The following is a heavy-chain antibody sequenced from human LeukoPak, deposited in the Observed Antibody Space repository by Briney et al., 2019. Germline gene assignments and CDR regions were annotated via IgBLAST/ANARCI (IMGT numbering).Heavy chain of an antibody. CDR1: GFTFSSYG. J-gene: IGHJ4*02. CDR3: ARGDGSGSYYQYYFDY. Sequence: GRSLRLSCAASGFTFSSYGMHWVRQAPGKGLEWVALIWYDGSNKYYADSVKGRFTISRDNSKNTLYLQMNSLRAEDTAVYYCARGDGSGSYYQYYFDYWGQGTLVTVSS. V-gene: IGHV3-30*19. D-gene: IGHD3-10*01. CDR2: IWYDGSNK.